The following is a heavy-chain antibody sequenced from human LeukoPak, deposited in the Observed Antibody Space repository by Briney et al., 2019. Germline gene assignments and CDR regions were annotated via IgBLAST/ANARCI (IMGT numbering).Heavy chain of an antibody. CDR1: GGSISSGSYY. J-gene: IGHJ4*02. V-gene: IGHV4-61*02. CDR3: ARGLWFGDENPPYFDY. D-gene: IGHD3-10*01. CDR2: IYTSGST. Sequence: PSETLSLTCTVSGGSISSGSYYWSWIRQPAGKGLEWIGRIYTSGSTNYNPSLKSRVTISVDTSRNQFSLKLSSVTAADTAVYYCARGLWFGDENPPYFDYWGQEILVTVSS.